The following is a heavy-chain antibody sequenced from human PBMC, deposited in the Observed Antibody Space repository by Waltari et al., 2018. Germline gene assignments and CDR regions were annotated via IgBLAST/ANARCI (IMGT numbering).Heavy chain of an antibody. V-gene: IGHV4-34*01. CDR3: AIRRCSVTNCYMRNWFDP. Sequence: QVQLQQWGAGLLKPSETLSLTCAVSGGSFSGYYWPWLRQPPGRGLEWIGEINHDGGTSYNPSLKSRATISVDTSKNQLSLILNSVTAADTAVYYCAIRRCSVTNCYMRNWFDPWGQGILVTVSS. CDR2: INHDGGT. J-gene: IGHJ5*02. D-gene: IGHD2-2*02. CDR1: GGSFSGYY.